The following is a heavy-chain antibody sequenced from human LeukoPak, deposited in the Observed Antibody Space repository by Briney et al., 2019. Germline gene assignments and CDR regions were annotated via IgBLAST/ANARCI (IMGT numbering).Heavy chain of an antibody. CDR3: ARIHVYGEEWYFDY. CDR1: GGSISSSSYY. D-gene: IGHD4-17*01. CDR2: IYYSGST. V-gene: IGHV4-39*07. Sequence: SETLSLTCTVSGGSISSSSYYWGWIRQPPGKGLEWIGSIYYSGSTYYNPSLKSRVTISVDTSKNQFSLKLSSVTAADTAVYYCARIHVYGEEWYFDYWGQGTLVTVSS. J-gene: IGHJ4*02.